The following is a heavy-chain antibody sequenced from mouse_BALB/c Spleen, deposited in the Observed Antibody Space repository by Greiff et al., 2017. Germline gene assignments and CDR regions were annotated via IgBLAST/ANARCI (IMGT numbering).Heavy chain of an antibody. J-gene: IGHJ4*01. CDR2: IRNKAYGYTT. CDR1: GFTFTDYY. Sequence: EVKLMESGGGLVQSGGSLRLSCATSGFTFTDYYMSWVRQPPGKALEWLGFIRNKAYGYTTEYSASVKGQFTISRDNSQSILYLQRNTLRAEDSATKYYERAGYYCNYEWRYYAMDYWGQGTSVTVSS. V-gene: IGHV7-3*02. D-gene: IGHD2-1*01. CDR3: ERAGYYCNYEWRYYAMDY.